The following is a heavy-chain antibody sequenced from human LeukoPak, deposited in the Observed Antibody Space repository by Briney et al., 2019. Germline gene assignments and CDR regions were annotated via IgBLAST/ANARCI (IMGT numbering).Heavy chain of an antibody. J-gene: IGHJ4*02. CDR3: ARGLDGDYFDY. CDR1: GFIVRNYY. CDR2: ISGSGGST. V-gene: IGHV3-23*01. D-gene: IGHD3-9*01. Sequence: HPGGSLRLSCAASGFIVRNYYLSWVRQAPGKGLEWVSAISGSGGSTYYTDSVKGRFTISRDNAKNTLYLQMNSLRAEDTAVYYCARGLDGDYFDYWGQGTLATVSS.